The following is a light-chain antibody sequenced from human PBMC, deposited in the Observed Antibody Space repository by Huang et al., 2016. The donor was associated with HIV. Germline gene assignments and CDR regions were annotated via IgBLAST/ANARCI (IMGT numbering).Light chain of an antibody. J-gene: IGKJ4*01. CDR2: GAS. V-gene: IGKV3-15*01. CDR3: QQYDTWPPLT. CDR1: QRVGGK. Sequence: ILLTQFPATLSVSPGHRVTLSCRASQRVGGKLAWYQQRPGQAPRLLIYGASTRVPTIPDRFSGSGSGTEFTLTISSLQSEDFAVYYCQQYDTWPPLTFGGGTKV.